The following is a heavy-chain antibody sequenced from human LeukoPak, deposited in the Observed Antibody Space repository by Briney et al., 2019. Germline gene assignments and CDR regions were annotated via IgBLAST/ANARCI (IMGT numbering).Heavy chain of an antibody. CDR3: AAIHYSRFDP. CDR1: GGSISSYY. D-gene: IGHD2-15*01. Sequence: SETLSLTCTVSGGSISSYYWSWIRQPPGKGLEWIGYIYYSGSTSYNPSLKSRVTLSLDTSKNQFSLKLSSVTAADTAVYYCAAIHYSRFDPWGQGTLVTVSS. V-gene: IGHV4-59*01. J-gene: IGHJ5*02. CDR2: IYYSGST.